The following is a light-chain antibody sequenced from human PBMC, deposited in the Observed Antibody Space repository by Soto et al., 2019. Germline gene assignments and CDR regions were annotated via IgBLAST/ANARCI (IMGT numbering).Light chain of an antibody. CDR1: QTIYSN. Sequence: PATLSVSPGARATLSCRAGQTIYSNVAWYQQRPGQAPRLLIYRASTRATGVPARFSGSGSGTEFTLTISSLQSEECARYYCQTQSIRRTLGQG. V-gene: IGKV3-15*01. J-gene: IGKJ1*01. CDR3: QTQSIRRT. CDR2: RAS.